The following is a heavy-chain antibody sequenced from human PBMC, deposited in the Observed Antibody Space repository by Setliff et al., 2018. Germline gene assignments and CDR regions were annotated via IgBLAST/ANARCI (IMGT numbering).Heavy chain of an antibody. Sequence: SETLSLTCGVSGASITSGHYWGWIRQPPGKGLEWIGTIYHRGRTYYNPSLRSRVTMSLDTSENQFSLRLSSVTAADTAVYYRASPRRDDLDSPFDAFDIWGQGTMVTVSS. CDR1: GASITSGHY. D-gene: IGHD3-3*01. CDR2: IYHRGRT. CDR3: ASPRRDDLDSPFDAFDI. V-gene: IGHV4-38-2*01. J-gene: IGHJ3*02.